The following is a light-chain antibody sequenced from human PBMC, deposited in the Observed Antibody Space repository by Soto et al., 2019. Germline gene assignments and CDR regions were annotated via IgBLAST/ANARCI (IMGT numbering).Light chain of an antibody. V-gene: IGLV2-11*01. CDR1: SSDVGGYNY. J-gene: IGLJ3*02. CDR2: DVS. Sequence: QSALTQPRSVSGSPGQSVTISCTGTSSDVGGYNYVSWYQQQPGKAPKLMIYDVSKRPSGVPDRFSGSKSRNTASLTISGLQAEDEADYYCCSSAGTYTSVFGGGTKLTVL. CDR3: CSSAGTYTSV.